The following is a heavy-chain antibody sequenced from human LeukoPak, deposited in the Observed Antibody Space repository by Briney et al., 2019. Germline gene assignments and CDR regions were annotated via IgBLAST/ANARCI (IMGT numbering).Heavy chain of an antibody. V-gene: IGHV3-7*04. J-gene: IGHJ4*02. CDR1: GFTFSSYW. Sequence: GGSLRLSCAASGFTFSSYWMSWVRQAPGKGLEWVANIKQDRSEKYYVDSVKGRFTISRDNAKSSLYLQMNSLRAEDTAVYYCARGCSGWFEDGFDYWGQGTLVTVSS. D-gene: IGHD6-19*01. CDR3: ARGCSGWFEDGFDY. CDR2: IKQDRSEK.